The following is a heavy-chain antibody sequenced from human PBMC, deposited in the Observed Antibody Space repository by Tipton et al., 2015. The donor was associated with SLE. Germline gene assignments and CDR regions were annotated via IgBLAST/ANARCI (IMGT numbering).Heavy chain of an antibody. Sequence: SLRLSCAASGFTFRSYSMSWVRQAPGKGLEWVSSISSSSTYIYYADSVKGRFTISRDNAKNSLYLQMDSLRAEDTAVYYCARDLALDYWGRGTLVSVSS. V-gene: IGHV3-21*04. J-gene: IGHJ4*02. CDR1: GFTFRSYS. CDR2: ISSSSTYI. CDR3: ARDLALDY.